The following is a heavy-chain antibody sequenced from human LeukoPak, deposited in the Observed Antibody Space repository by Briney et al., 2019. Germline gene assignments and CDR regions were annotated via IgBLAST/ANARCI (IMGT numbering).Heavy chain of an antibody. V-gene: IGHV1-2*02. J-gene: IGHJ6*02. D-gene: IGHD3-22*01. Sequence: GASVKVSCKASGYTFTGYYMHWVRQAPGQGLEWMGWINPNSGGTNYAQKFQGRVTMTRDTSISTAYMELSRLRSDDTAVYYCARPLYYDRSGYYLGMDVWGQGTTVTVSS. CDR2: INPNSGGT. CDR3: ARPLYYDRSGYYLGMDV. CDR1: GYTFTGYY.